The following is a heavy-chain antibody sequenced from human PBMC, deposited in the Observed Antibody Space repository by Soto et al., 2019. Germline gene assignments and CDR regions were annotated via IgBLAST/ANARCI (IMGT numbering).Heavy chain of an antibody. J-gene: IGHJ6*02. CDR2: VIPIFGTA. CDR1: GGTFSSYA. Sequence: QVQLVQSGAEVKKPGSSVKVSCKASGGTFSSYAISWVRQGPGQGLEWMGGVIPIFGTANYAQKFQGRVTITADKSTSTGYMELSSLRYEDTAVYYCARHSLGDYSDTGGMDVWGRGTTVTVSS. D-gene: IGHD4-17*01. CDR3: ARHSLGDYSDTGGMDV. V-gene: IGHV1-69*06.